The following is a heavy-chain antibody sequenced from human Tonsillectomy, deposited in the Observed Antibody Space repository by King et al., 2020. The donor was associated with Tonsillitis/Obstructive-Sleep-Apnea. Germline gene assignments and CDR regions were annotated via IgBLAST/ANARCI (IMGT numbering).Heavy chain of an antibody. CDR1: GFTFSSYS. J-gene: IGHJ5*02. CDR2: ISSSSSYI. Sequence: QLVQSGGGLVKPGGSLRLSCAASGFTFSSYSMNWVRQAPGKRLEWVSSISSSSSYIYYADSVKGRFTISRDNAKNSLYLQMNSLRAEDTAVYYCARDQAAGTPFDPWGQGTLVTVSS. V-gene: IGHV3-21*01. D-gene: IGHD6-13*01. CDR3: ARDQAAGTPFDP.